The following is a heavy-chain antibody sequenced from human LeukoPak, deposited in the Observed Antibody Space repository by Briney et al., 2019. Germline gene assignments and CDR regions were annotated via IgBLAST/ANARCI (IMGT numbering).Heavy chain of an antibody. CDR3: AQDVEGGTFDI. CDR1: GFTFSRFW. D-gene: IGHD3-16*01. CDR2: IDQSGGRN. J-gene: IGHJ3*02. Sequence: PGGSLRLSCAASGFTFSRFWMNWVRQAPGRGLEWVANIDQSGGRNNYVDSVKGRFTISRDNAKNSLFLEMSSLRADDTGVYFCAQDVEGGTFDIWGQGTTVTVSS. V-gene: IGHV3-7*05.